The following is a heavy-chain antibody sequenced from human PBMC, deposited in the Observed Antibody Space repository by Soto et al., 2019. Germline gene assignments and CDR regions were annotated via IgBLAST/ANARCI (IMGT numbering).Heavy chain of an antibody. CDR2: IYWDDDK. CDR1: GFSLSTSGVG. J-gene: IGHJ5*02. CDR3: AHKRGYQLLRGWFDP. D-gene: IGHD2-2*01. V-gene: IGHV2-5*02. Sequence: QITLKESGPTLVKPTQTLTLTCTFSGFSLSTSGVGVGWIRQPPGKALEWLALIYWDDDKRYSPSLKSRLTITKHTPKNQVVLTMTNMDPVDTATYYCAHKRGYQLLRGWFDPWGQGTLVTVSS.